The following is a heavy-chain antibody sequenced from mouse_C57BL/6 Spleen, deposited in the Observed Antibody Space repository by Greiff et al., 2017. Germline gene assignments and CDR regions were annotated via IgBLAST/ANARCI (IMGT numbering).Heavy chain of an antibody. CDR3: ARGGLRLRDWYFDV. CDR1: GYSFTGYY. D-gene: IGHD3-2*02. J-gene: IGHJ1*03. Sequence: EVKLMESGPELVKPGASVKISCKASGYSFTGYYMNWVKQSPEKSLEWIGEINPSTGGTTYNQKFKAKATLTVDKSSSTAYMQLKSLTSEDSAVYYCARGGLRLRDWYFDVWGTGTTVTVSS. V-gene: IGHV1-42*01. CDR2: INPSTGGT.